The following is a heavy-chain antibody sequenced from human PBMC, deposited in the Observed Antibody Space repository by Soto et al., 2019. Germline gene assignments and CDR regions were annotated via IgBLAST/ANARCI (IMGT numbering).Heavy chain of an antibody. CDR2: IIPIFGTA. J-gene: IGHJ6*04. V-gene: IGHV1-69*01. CDR3: ARAKSYYYDSTLYGMDV. Sequence: KVCCKASGGTFSSYDISWVRQAPGQGLEWMGGIIPIFGTANYAQKFQGRVTITADESTSTAYMELSSLRSEDTAVYYCARAKSYYYDSTLYGMDVWGEGTTVTVSS. D-gene: IGHD3-22*01. CDR1: GGTFSSYD.